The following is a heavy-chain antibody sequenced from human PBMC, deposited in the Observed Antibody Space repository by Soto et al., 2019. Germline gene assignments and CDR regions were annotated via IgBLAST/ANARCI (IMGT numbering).Heavy chain of an antibody. CDR1: GGSINNYW. CDR3: ARDFATHSAGDY. V-gene: IGHV4-4*07. CDR2: LHSTGAT. J-gene: IGHJ4*02. D-gene: IGHD3-10*01. Sequence: PSETLSLTCTVSGGSINNYWWSWIRQAADKRLEWIGRLHSTGATNYNPSLRSRVTMSVDKSKNQFSLKLTSVTAADTAVYYCARDFATHSAGDYWGQGTLVTVSS.